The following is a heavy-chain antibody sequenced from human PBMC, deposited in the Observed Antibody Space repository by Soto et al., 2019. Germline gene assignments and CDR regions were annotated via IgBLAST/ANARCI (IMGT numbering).Heavy chain of an antibody. CDR2: NSAYNGNT. CDR3: ARVPNYFDY. V-gene: IGHV1-18*01. J-gene: IGHJ4*02. Sequence: QVQLVQSGAEVKKPGDSVKVSCKASGYTFTSYGISWVRQAPGQGLEWMGWNSAYNGNTKHAQKLQGRVTMTTDTSTSTVYMELRSLRSDDTAVYYCARVPNYFDYWGQGTLVTVSS. CDR1: GYTFTSYG.